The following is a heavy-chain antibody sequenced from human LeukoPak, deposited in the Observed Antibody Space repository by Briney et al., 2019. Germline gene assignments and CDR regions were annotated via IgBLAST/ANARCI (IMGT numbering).Heavy chain of an antibody. CDR3: ARARWGNTVTTVPYFDY. D-gene: IGHD4-17*01. V-gene: IGHV1-2*02. CDR2: INPNSGGT. CDR1: GYTFTGYY. J-gene: IGHJ4*02. Sequence: ASVKVSCKASGYTFTGYYMHWVRQAPGQGLEWMGWINPNSGGTNYAQKFQGRVTMTRDTSISTAYMELSRLRSDDTAVYYCARARWGNTVTTVPYFDYWGQGTLVTVSS.